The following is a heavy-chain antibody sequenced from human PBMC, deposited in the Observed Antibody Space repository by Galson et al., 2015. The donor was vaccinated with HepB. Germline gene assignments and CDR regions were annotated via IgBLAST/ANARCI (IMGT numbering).Heavy chain of an antibody. D-gene: IGHD3-3*01. Sequence: SCKASGYTFTGYYMHWVRQAPGQGLEWMGWINPNSGGTNYAQKFQGRVTMTRDTSISTAYMELSRLRSDDTAVYYCARDWLRVVIDGGDNWFDPWGQGTLVTVSS. CDR3: ARDWLRVVIDGGDNWFDP. CDR1: GYTFTGYY. J-gene: IGHJ5*02. CDR2: INPNSGGT. V-gene: IGHV1-2*02.